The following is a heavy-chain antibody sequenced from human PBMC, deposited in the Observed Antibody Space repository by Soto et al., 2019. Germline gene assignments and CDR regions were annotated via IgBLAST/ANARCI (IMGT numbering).Heavy chain of an antibody. J-gene: IGHJ6*03. CDR2: IGTAGDT. Sequence: PGGSLRLSCAASGFTFSSYDMHWVRQATGKGLEWVSAIGTAGDTYYPGSVKGRFTISRENAKNSLYLQMNSLRAGDTAVYYCARDSGEQLVRRGFYYYYMDVWGKGTTVTVSS. CDR3: ARDSGEQLVRRGFYYYYMDV. CDR1: GFTFSSYD. V-gene: IGHV3-13*01. D-gene: IGHD6-6*01.